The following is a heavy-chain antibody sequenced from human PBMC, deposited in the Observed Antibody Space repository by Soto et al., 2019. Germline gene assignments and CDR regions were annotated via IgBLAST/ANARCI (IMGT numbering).Heavy chain of an antibody. CDR2: IVVGSGNT. V-gene: IGHV1-58*01. CDR1: GFTFTSSA. J-gene: IGHJ6*02. D-gene: IGHD6-19*01. CDR3: AAAAVAGSNGMDV. Sequence: SVKVSCKASGFTFTSSAVQWVRQARGQRLEWIGWIVVGSGNTNYAQKFQERVTITRDMSTSTAYMELSSLRSEDTAVYYCAAAAVAGSNGMDVWGQGTTVTVSS.